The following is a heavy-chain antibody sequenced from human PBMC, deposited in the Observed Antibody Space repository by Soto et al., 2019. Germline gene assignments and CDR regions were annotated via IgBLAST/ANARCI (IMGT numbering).Heavy chain of an antibody. Sequence: EVQLVESGGALVQPGGSLRLSCAASGFSVSLNYMAWVRQAPGKGLEWVSVIYSGGTTFYADSVKGRFTISRDSSRNTMFLQMDRLRADDTAVDYCGRAGVDLDGPHYYFGLGGLGQGTTVAVYS. D-gene: IGHD2-15*01. CDR2: IYSGGTT. CDR1: GFSVSLNY. J-gene: IGHJ6*02. V-gene: IGHV3-66*01. CDR3: GRAGVDLDGPHYYFGLGG.